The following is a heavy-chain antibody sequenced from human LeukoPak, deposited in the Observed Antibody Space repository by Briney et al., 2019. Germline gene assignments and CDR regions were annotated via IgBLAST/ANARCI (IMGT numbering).Heavy chain of an antibody. CDR2: ISGRGGST. CDR1: GFTFSTYA. Sequence: GGCLRLSCAASGFTFSTYALSSVRQAPGRGLEWVSGISGRGGSTYNADSVKGRFTISIDNSKNTLYLEMNSLRAEETAAYYCAKDRSHYSNLRGIDSSGPGTLVTVSS. V-gene: IGHV3-23*01. D-gene: IGHD4-11*01. CDR3: AKDRSHYSNLRGIDS. J-gene: IGHJ4*02.